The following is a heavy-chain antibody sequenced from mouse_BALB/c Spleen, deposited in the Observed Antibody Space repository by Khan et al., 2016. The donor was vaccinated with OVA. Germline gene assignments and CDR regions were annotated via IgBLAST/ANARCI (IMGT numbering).Heavy chain of an antibody. CDR1: GYTFTSYT. V-gene: IGHV1-4*01. CDR2: INPSSGYT. J-gene: IGHJ2*01. D-gene: IGHD3-1*01. Sequence: QVQLKQSGAELVKPGASVKMSCKASGYTFTSYTMHWVKQRPGQGLEWIEYINPSSGYTKYNQKFKDKATLTADKSSSTAYMQLSSLTSEDSAVYYCARKSTRASYWGQGTTLTVSS. CDR3: ARKSTRASY.